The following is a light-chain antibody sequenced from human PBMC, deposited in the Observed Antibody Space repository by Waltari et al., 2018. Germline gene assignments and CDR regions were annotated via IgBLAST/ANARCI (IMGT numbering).Light chain of an antibody. Sequence: DIQMTQSPSSLSASVGDTVTVTCRARQNIRTYLNWYQQKPAKAPKLLIYGASTLQRGVPSRFRGSASGTEFTLTVTNLQPDDFATYFCQQSFSSPWTFGQGTTVNI. V-gene: IGKV1-39*01. CDR3: QQSFSSPWT. J-gene: IGKJ1*01. CDR1: QNIRTY. CDR2: GAS.